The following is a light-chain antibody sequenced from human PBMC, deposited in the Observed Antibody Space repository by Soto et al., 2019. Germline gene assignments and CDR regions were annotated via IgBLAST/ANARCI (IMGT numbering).Light chain of an antibody. J-gene: IGLJ1*01. CDR3: QSYDGSLSGYV. CDR1: SSNIGAGYD. V-gene: IGLV1-40*01. CDR2: GNS. Sequence: QSALTQPPSVSGAPGQRVTISCTGSSSNIGAGYDVHWCQQLPGTAPKLLIYGNSNRPSGVPDRFSGSKSGTSASLAITGLQAEDEADYYCQSYDGSLSGYVFGTGTKVTVL.